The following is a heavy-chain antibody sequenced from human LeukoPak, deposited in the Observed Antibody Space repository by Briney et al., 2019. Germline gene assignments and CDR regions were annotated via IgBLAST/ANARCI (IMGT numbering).Heavy chain of an antibody. CDR1: GFTFSSYA. J-gene: IGHJ4*02. V-gene: IGHV3-23*01. CDR2: LSGSGGST. D-gene: IGHD1-26*01. Sequence: PGGSLRLSCAASGFTFSSYAMSWVRQAPGKGLEWVSALSGSGGSTYYADSVKGRFTISRDNSKNTLYLQMNSLRAEDTAVYYCAKDSRIQIVGATYLAYWGQGTLVTVSS. CDR3: AKDSRIQIVGATYLAY.